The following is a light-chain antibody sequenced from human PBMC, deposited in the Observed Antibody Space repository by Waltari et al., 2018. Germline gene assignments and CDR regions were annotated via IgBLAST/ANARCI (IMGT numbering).Light chain of an antibody. V-gene: IGLV1-44*01. CDR3: ATWDDSLNAWI. J-gene: IGLJ2*01. Sequence: QSLLTQPPSISGAPGQRVPISCSGGSSNIGRNSVTWYAQVAGTTPKLLMSRRYQGPSGVSDRFSGSKSGTSASRAITGLRFADEADYICATWDDSLNAWIFGGGTRLTVL. CDR2: RRY. CDR1: SSNIGRNS.